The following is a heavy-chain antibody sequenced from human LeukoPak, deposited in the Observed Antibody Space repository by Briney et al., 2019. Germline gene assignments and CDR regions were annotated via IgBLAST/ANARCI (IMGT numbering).Heavy chain of an antibody. CDR1: GYTFTSYG. D-gene: IGHD2-2*01. CDR3: ARADCSSTSCPHGGDY. J-gene: IGHJ4*02. CDR2: ISAYNGNT. Sequence: GASVKVSCKASGYTFTSYGISWVRQAPGQGLEWMGWISAYNGNTNYAQKLQGRVTMTTDTSTSTAYMELRSLRSDDTAVYYCARADCSSTSCPHGGDYWGQGTLVTVSS. V-gene: IGHV1-18*01.